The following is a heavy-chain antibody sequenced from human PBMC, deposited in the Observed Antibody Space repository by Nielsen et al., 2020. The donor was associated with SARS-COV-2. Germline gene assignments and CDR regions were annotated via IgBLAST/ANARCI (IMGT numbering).Heavy chain of an antibody. J-gene: IGHJ5*02. CDR2: IYSDGST. CDR3: ARENYITIFGVVIIRWFDP. D-gene: IGHD3-3*01. CDR1: GFSVSSHD. Sequence: GGSLRLSCAASGFSVSSHDMNWVRQAPGKGLQWVSLIYSDGSTKYADSVKGRFTISRDNSRNTVYLQMNSLRPEDTAVYYCARENYITIFGVVIIRWFDPWGQGTLVTVSS. V-gene: IGHV3-53*01.